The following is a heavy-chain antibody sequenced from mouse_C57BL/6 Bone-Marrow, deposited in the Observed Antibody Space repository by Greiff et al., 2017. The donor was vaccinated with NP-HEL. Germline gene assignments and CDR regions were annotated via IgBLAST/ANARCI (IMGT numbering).Heavy chain of an antibody. CDR3: ARHEEGRGRVTTGAWFAY. CDR2: FYPGSGSI. J-gene: IGHJ3*01. V-gene: IGHV1-62-2*01. D-gene: IGHD2-2*01. CDR1: GYTFTEYT. Sequence: QVQLKESGAELVKPGASVKLSCKASGYTFTEYTIHWVKQRSGQGLEWIGWFYPGSGSIKYNEKFKDKATLTADKSSSTVYMELSRLTSEDSAVYFCARHEEGRGRVTTGAWFAYWGQGTLVTVSA.